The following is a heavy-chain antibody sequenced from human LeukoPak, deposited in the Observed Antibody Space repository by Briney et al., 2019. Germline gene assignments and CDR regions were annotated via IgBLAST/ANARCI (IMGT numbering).Heavy chain of an antibody. CDR3: ARDRGYGSGHNDY. CDR1: GYTFTGYY. Sequence: ASVKVSCKASGYTFTGYYMHWVRQAPGQGLEWMGWINPNSGGTNYAQKFQGWVTMTRDTSISTAYMELSRLRSDDTAVYYCARDRGYGSGHNDYWGQGTLVTVSS. D-gene: IGHD3-10*01. V-gene: IGHV1-2*04. J-gene: IGHJ4*02. CDR2: INPNSGGT.